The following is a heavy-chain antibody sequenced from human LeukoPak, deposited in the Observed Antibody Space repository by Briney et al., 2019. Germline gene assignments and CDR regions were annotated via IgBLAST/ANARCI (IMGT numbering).Heavy chain of an antibody. V-gene: IGHV4-59*01. D-gene: IGHD5-12*01. Sequence: SETLSLTCTVSGGSISSYYWSWIRQPPGKGLEWIGYIYYSGSTNYNPSLKSRVTISVDTSKNQFSLKLSSVTAADTAVYYCARWASSGYDYLTPFDYWGQGTLVTVSS. CDR3: ARWASSGYDYLTPFDY. CDR2: IYYSGST. J-gene: IGHJ4*02. CDR1: GGSISSYY.